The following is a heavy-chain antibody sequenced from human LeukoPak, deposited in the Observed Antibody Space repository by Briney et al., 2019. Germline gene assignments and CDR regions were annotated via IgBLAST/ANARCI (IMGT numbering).Heavy chain of an antibody. CDR3: AKPDCSGGSCYGTDY. J-gene: IGHJ4*02. CDR2: LYNAGST. CDR1: GFTVSNKY. D-gene: IGHD2-15*01. Sequence: GGSLRLSCVASGFTVSNKYMSWVRQAPGKGLEWVSVLYNAGSTYYADSVKGRFTISRDNSKNTLYLQMYSLRAEDTAVYYCAKPDCSGGSCYGTDYWGQGTLVTVSS. V-gene: IGHV3-53*01.